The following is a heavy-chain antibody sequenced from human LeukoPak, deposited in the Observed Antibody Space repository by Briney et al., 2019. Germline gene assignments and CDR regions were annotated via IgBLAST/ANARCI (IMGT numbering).Heavy chain of an antibody. D-gene: IGHD6-6*01. Sequence: PGGSLRLSCAASGFTFSSYSMNWVRQAPGKGLEWVSSISSSSSYIYYADSVKGRFTISRDNAKNSLYLQMNSLRAEDTAVYYCAREGYSSSSGRDAFDIWGQGTMVTVSS. J-gene: IGHJ3*02. CDR3: AREGYSSSSGRDAFDI. CDR1: GFTFSSYS. CDR2: ISSSSSYI. V-gene: IGHV3-21*01.